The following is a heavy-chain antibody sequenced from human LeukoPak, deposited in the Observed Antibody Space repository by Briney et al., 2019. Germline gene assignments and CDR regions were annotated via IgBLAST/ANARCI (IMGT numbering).Heavy chain of an antibody. CDR2: IYYSGST. Sequence: SETRSLTCTVSGGSISSSSYYWGWIRQPPGKGLEWIGSIYYSGSTYYNPSLKSRVTISVDTSKNQFSLNLRSVTAADTAMYYCARDQFYYDGSGYNVEYFQHWGQGTLVTVSS. J-gene: IGHJ1*01. V-gene: IGHV4-39*07. CDR1: GGSISSSSYY. CDR3: ARDQFYYDGSGYNVEYFQH. D-gene: IGHD3-22*01.